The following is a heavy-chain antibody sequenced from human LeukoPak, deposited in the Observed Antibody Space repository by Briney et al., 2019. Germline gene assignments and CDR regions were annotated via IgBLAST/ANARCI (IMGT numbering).Heavy chain of an antibody. D-gene: IGHD3-9*01. V-gene: IGHV4-39*01. Sequence: SETLSLTCTVSGGSISSSSYYWGWIRQPPGKGLEWIGSIYYSGSTYYNPSLKSRVTISVDTSKNQFSLKLSSVTAADTAVYYCAGRYFDWLRGIDPWGQGTLVIVSS. CDR2: IYYSGST. CDR1: GGSISSSSYY. J-gene: IGHJ5*02. CDR3: AGRYFDWLRGIDP.